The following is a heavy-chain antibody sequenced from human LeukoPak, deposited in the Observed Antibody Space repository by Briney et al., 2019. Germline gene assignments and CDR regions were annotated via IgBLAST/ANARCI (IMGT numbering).Heavy chain of an antibody. CDR2: INSDGSST. J-gene: IGHJ4*02. V-gene: IGHV3-74*01. Sequence: PGGSLRLSCAASGFTVSSNYMSWVRQAPGKGLVWVSRINSDGSSTSYADSVKGRFTISRDNAKNTLYLQMNSLRAEDTAVYYCARVRYGDYVRYFDYWGQGTLVTVSS. D-gene: IGHD4-17*01. CDR1: GFTVSSNY. CDR3: ARVRYGDYVRYFDY.